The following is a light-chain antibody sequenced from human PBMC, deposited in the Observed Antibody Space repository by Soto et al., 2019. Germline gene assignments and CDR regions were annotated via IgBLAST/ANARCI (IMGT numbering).Light chain of an antibody. CDR3: SSYTSSSPVV. Sequence: QSALTQPPSASGSPGQSITISCTGTSSDVGGYKYVSWYQQHPGKAPKVMIYEVSNRPSGVSNRFSGSKSGNTASLTISGLQAEDEADYYCSSYTSSSPVVFGGGTKLTVL. CDR1: SSDVGGYKY. CDR2: EVS. V-gene: IGLV2-14*01. J-gene: IGLJ2*01.